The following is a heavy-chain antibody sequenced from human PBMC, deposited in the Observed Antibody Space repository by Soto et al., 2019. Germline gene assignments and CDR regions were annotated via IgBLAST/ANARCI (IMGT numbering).Heavy chain of an antibody. J-gene: IGHJ5*02. CDR3: ARDHLAPRSGWFDP. CDR2: ISVYNGNT. CDR1: GYTFSTYG. Sequence: QVQLVQSGAEVKKPGASVTVSCTASGYTFSTYGLNWVRQAPGQGLEWMGWISVYNGNTNYAQKFQGRVTMTTDTFTNTAHMELRSLRSDDSAVYYCARDHLAPRSGWFDPWGQGTLVTVSS. V-gene: IGHV1-18*01. D-gene: IGHD6-6*01.